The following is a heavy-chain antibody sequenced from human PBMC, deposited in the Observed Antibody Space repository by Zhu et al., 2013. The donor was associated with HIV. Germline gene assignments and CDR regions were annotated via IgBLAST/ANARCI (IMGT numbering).Heavy chain of an antibody. V-gene: IGHV1-18*01. CDR1: GGTFSSYA. D-gene: IGHD5-18*01. CDR2: ISTYNSVT. J-gene: IGHJ4*02. CDR3: AEDTSIVTGDAY. Sequence: QVQLVQSGAEVKKPGSSVKVSCKASGGTFSSYAISWVRQAPGQGLEWMGWISTYNSVTNYAQKFQGRVTMTTDTSTSTAFLEVGSLRSDDTAIYYCAEDTSIVTGDAYWGQGTLVIVSS.